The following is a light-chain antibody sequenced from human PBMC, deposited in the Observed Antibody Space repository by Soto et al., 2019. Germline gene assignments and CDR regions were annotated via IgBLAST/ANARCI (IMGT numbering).Light chain of an antibody. J-gene: IGKJ1*01. CDR3: QQYGTSPEWT. Sequence: PGERATLSCRASQSVSSSYLAWYQQKPGQAPRLLIYAASSRASGIPDRFTGSGSGTDFTLTISRLEPEDFAVYYCQQYGTSPEWTFGQGTKVDIK. V-gene: IGKV3-20*01. CDR1: QSVSSSY. CDR2: AAS.